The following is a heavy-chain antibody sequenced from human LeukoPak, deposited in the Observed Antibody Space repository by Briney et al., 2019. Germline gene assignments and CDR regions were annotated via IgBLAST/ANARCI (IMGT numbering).Heavy chain of an antibody. CDR2: ISYDGSNK. Sequence: GGSLRLSCAASGFTFSSYGMHRVRQAPGKGLEWVAVISYDGSNKYYADSVKGRFTISRDNSKNTLYLQMNSLRAEDTAVYYCAKEGASWEAPWTFDYWGQGTLVTVSS. J-gene: IGHJ4*02. CDR1: GFTFSSYG. D-gene: IGHD1-26*01. V-gene: IGHV3-30*18. CDR3: AKEGASWEAPWTFDY.